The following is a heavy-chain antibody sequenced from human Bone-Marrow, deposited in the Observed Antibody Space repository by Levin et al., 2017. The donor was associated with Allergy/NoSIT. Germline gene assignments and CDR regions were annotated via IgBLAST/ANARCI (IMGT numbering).Heavy chain of an antibody. V-gene: IGHV1-69*06. D-gene: IGHD2-21*01. CDR1: GGTSSNYP. Sequence: ASVKVSCKASGGTSSNYPINWVRQAPGQGPEWMGGIMPLFGTSDSAQRFQGRVTFTADKSTSTHYMGLSGLKSEDTAVYYCAKRANCGGDCFAFDVWGQGTLITVSS. J-gene: IGHJ3*01. CDR3: AKRANCGGDCFAFDV. CDR2: IMPLFGTS.